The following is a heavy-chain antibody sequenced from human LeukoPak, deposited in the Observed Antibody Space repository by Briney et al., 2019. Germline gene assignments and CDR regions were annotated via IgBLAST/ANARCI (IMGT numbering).Heavy chain of an antibody. J-gene: IGHJ4*02. Sequence: ASVKVSCKASGGTFSSYAISWVRQAPGQGLEWMGRIIPIFGIANYAQKFQGRVAITADKSTSTAYMELSSLGSEDTAVYYCARDKPGGYHGDYRAPFDYWGQGTLVTVSS. CDR1: GGTFSSYA. CDR2: IIPIFGIA. CDR3: ARDKPGGYHGDYRAPFDY. D-gene: IGHD4-17*01. V-gene: IGHV1-69*04.